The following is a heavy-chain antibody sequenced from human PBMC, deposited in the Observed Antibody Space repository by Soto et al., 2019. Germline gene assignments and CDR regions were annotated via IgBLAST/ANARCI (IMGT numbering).Heavy chain of an antibody. CDR1: GFTFSSCV. CDR3: AKGLINGRWYAAD. V-gene: IGHV3-23*01. D-gene: IGHD6-13*01. Sequence: EVHLLESGGGLVHPGESLRLSCGASGFTFSSCVMTWVRQAPGKGLEWVSCITDSGAGTYYADSVKGRFTISRDNSKNTVYLQMNNLRAEDMGVYYCAKGLINGRWYAADWGQGTLVTVSS. CDR2: ITDSGAGT. J-gene: IGHJ4*02.